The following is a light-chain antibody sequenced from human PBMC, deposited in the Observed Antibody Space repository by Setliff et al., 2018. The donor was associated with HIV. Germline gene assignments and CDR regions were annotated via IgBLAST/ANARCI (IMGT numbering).Light chain of an antibody. V-gene: IGLV1-47*01. Sequence: QSVLTQPPSASGTPGQRVTISCSGSSSNIGSNYVYWYQQLPGTAPKLLIYRNNQRPSGVSSRFSGSKSGSTASLTISGLQAEDEADYYCCSFTSSNNYVFGSGTKVTVL. CDR2: RNN. J-gene: IGLJ1*01. CDR1: SSNIGSNY. CDR3: CSFTSSNNYV.